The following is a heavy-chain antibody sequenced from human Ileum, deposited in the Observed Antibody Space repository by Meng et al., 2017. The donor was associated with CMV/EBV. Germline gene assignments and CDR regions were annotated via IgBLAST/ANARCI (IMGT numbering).Heavy chain of an antibody. CDR3: VRSRSSGDY. D-gene: IGHD3-10*01. Sequence: GESLKISCATSGFSFGTYWMHWVRQVPGKGLVWVSRINSDGSSTTYADSVKGRFTISRDNAKNTLYLQMNSLRAEDTAVYYCVRSRSSGDYWGHGTQVTVSS. V-gene: IGHV3-74*01. CDR2: INSDGSST. J-gene: IGHJ4*01. CDR1: GFSFGTYW.